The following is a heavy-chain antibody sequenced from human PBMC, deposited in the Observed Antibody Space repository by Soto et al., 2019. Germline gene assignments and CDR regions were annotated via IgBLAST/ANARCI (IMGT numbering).Heavy chain of an antibody. CDR1: VFTFSSYA. J-gene: IGHJ4*02. V-gene: IGHV3-23*01. Sequence: PGGSLRLSCASSVFTFSSYAMSWVRQAPGKGLEWVSAISGSGDSRYYADSVKGRFTISRDNSKNTLYLQMNSLRVEDTAVYYCAKYRGSSSWEHFDYWGQGTLVTVSS. D-gene: IGHD6-13*01. CDR3: AKYRGSSSWEHFDY. CDR2: ISGSGDSR.